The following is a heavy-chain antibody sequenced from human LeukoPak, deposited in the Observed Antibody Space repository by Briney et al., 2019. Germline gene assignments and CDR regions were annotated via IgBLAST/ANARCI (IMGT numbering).Heavy chain of an antibody. CDR1: GFTFDDYG. J-gene: IGHJ4*02. Sequence: GGSLRLSCAASGFTFDDYGMSWVRQAPGKGLEWVSGINWNGGSTGYADSVEGRFTISRDNAKNSLYLQMNSLRAEDTALYYCARDPYYYDSSGYGFFDYWGQGTLVTVSS. CDR3: ARDPYYYDSSGYGFFDY. CDR2: INWNGGST. V-gene: IGHV3-20*04. D-gene: IGHD3-22*01.